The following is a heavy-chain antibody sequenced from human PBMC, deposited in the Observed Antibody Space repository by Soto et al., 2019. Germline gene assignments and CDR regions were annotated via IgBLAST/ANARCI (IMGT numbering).Heavy chain of an antibody. CDR3: ARGLPWYSSSGHWFDP. V-gene: IGHV4-59*02. CDR2: MHYTGFS. D-gene: IGHD6-6*01. Sequence: SETLSLTCSFSGDSVTSHYLTWIRQSPEKGLEWIGYMHYTGFSHYNPSLKSRLTISVDRSKNQFTLKLTSVTVADTAVYYCARGLPWYSSSGHWFDPWGQGTLVTVSS. CDR1: GDSVTSHY. J-gene: IGHJ5*02.